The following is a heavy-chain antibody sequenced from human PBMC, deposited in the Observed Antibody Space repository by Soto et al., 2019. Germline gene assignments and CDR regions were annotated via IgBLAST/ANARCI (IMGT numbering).Heavy chain of an antibody. V-gene: IGHV4-4*07. Sequence: KTSETLSLTCTVSGGSISSYYWSWIRQPAGKGLEWIGRIYTSGSTNYNPSLKSRVTMSVDTSKNQFSLKLSSVTAADTAVYYCARDRPAGFWSGYYVDPWGQGTLVTVSS. D-gene: IGHD3-3*01. CDR3: ARDRPAGFWSGYYVDP. J-gene: IGHJ5*02. CDR2: IYTSGST. CDR1: GGSISSYY.